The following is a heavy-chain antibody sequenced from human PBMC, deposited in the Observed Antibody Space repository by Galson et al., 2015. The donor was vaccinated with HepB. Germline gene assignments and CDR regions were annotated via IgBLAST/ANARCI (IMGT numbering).Heavy chain of an antibody. CDR3: ARDERFGGLDAFDI. J-gene: IGHJ3*02. CDR1: GFTFSSYG. D-gene: IGHD3-10*01. V-gene: IGHV3-33*01. Sequence: SLRLSCAASGFTFSSYGMHWVRQAPGKGLEWVAVIWYDGSNKYYADSVKGRFTISRDNSKNTLYLQMNSLRAEDTAVYYCARDERFGGLDAFDIWGQGTMVTVSS. CDR2: IWYDGSNK.